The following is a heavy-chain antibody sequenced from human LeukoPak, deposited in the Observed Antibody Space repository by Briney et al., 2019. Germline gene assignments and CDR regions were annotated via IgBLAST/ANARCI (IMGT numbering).Heavy chain of an antibody. J-gene: IGHJ4*02. CDR3: ARGLRGSPAFDY. V-gene: IGHV1-2*02. CDR1: GYTFTGYY. Sequence: ASLKVSCEASGYTFTGYYVHWVRQAPGQGLEWMGWINPNSGGTNYAQKFQGRVTMSRDTSISTAYMELSRLRSDDTGVYYCARGLRGSPAFDYWGQGTLVTVSS. D-gene: IGHD2-2*01. CDR2: INPNSGGT.